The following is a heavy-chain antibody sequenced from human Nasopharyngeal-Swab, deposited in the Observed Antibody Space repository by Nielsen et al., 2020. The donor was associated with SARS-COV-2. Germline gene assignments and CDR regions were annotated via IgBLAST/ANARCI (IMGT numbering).Heavy chain of an antibody. CDR2: ISSSSSYI. D-gene: IGHD5-24*01. V-gene: IGHV3-21*01. CDR1: GFTFSSYS. Sequence: GESLKISCAASGFTFSSYSMNWVRQAPGKGLEWVSSISSSSSYIYYADSMKGRFTISRDNAKNSLYLQMSRLRAEDTAVYYCARGPRDGYNPNWFDPWGQGTLVTVSS. CDR3: ARGPRDGYNPNWFDP. J-gene: IGHJ5*02.